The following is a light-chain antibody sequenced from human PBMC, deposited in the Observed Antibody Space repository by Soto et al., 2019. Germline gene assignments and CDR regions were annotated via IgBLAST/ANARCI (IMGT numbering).Light chain of an antibody. V-gene: IGKV3-15*01. Sequence: EIVMTQSPATLSVSPGERATLSCRASQSVNSNLAWYQQKPGQAPKLLIYGASTRATGIPARFSGRGSGAEFTLTLSSLQSEDFAVYYCQEYDNWPLYTFGQGTKVEIK. CDR2: GAS. CDR3: QEYDNWPLYT. J-gene: IGKJ2*01. CDR1: QSVNSN.